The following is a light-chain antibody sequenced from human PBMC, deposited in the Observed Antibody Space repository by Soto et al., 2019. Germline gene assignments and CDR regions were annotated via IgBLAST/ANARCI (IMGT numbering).Light chain of an antibody. V-gene: IGLV2-14*01. Sequence: QSVLTQPASVSGTPGQSITISCTGTSSDVGSYDYVSWYQQHPGKAPKLMIYEVSSRPSGVSDRFSGSKSGNTASLTISGLQAEDEADYYCSAYTSSNTVVFGVGTQVTVL. CDR2: EVS. J-gene: IGLJ1*01. CDR1: SSDVGSYDY. CDR3: SAYTSSNTVV.